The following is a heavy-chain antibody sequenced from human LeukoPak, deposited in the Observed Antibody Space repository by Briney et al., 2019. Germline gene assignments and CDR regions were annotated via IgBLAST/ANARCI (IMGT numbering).Heavy chain of an antibody. CDR1: GGTFSSYA. CDR2: IIPIFGTA. Sequence: SVKVSCKASGGTFSSYAISWVRQAPGQGLEWMGGIIPIFGTANYAQKFQGRVTITADESTSTAYMELSSLRSEDTAVYYCARWAVASIPSGGFDPWGQGTLVTVSS. J-gene: IGHJ5*02. D-gene: IGHD6-19*01. V-gene: IGHV1-69*01. CDR3: ARWAVASIPSGGFDP.